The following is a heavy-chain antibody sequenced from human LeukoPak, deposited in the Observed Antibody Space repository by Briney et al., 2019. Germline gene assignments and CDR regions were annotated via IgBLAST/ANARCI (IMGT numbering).Heavy chain of an antibody. CDR1: GGSFSGYY. CDR3: ARPLDSRRYIVRRPYSMDV. D-gene: IGHD3-22*01. Sequence: SETLSLTCAVYGGSFSGYYWNWIRQPPGKGLEWIGEINHSGSTTYNRSLKSRVTISLDTSKNQFSLKLSSVTAADTAVYYCARPLDSRRYIVRRPYSMDVWGQGTTVTVSS. CDR2: INHSGST. J-gene: IGHJ6*02. V-gene: IGHV4-34*01.